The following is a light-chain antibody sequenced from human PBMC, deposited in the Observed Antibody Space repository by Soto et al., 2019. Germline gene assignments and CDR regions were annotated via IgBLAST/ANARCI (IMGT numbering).Light chain of an antibody. V-gene: IGLV2-14*01. J-gene: IGLJ2*01. CDR2: YVS. Sequence: QSARTQAASLSGSPGQSITISCTGTSSDVGGYNYVSWYQQHPGKSPKFMIYYVSNRPSGVSNRFSGSKSGNTASLTISGLQGEDEADYHCNSYTTNTQLLVFGGETQLNVL. CDR1: SSDVGGYNY. CDR3: NSYTTNTQLLV.